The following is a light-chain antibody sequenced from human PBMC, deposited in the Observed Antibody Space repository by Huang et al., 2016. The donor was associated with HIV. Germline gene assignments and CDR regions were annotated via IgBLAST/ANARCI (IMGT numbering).Light chain of an antibody. J-gene: IGKJ2*01. V-gene: IGKV2-30*02. Sequence: DVVMTQSPVSLPVTLGQLASISCRSSQSLVHSDGNTYVNWFQQKPGQYPRRLIYEVSNRDYGVPDRGSGGVSGTDFTLKSSKVEAEDVGVYYCMQGTFWYTFGQGTKVEIK. CDR3: MQGTFWYT. CDR2: EVS. CDR1: QSLVHSDGNTY.